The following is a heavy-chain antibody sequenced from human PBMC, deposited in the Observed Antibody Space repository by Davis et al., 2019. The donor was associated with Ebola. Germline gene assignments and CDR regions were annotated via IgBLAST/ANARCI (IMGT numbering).Heavy chain of an antibody. D-gene: IGHD1-26*01. Sequence: GGSLRLSCAASGFTFSSYGMHWVRRAPGKGLEWVAVIWYDGSKKYYADSVKGRFTISRDNSKNTLYLEMNSLRAEDTAVYYCARDFKGMGGYWGQGTLVTVSS. CDR2: IWYDGSKK. V-gene: IGHV3-33*01. CDR1: GFTFSSYG. CDR3: ARDFKGMGGY. J-gene: IGHJ4*02.